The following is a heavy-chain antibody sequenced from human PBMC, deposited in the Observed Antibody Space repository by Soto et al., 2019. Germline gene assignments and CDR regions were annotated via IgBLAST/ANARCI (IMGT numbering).Heavy chain of an antibody. V-gene: IGHV1-69*13. Sequence: SVKVSCKASGGTFSSYAISWVRQAPGQGLEWMGGIIPIFGTANYAQKFQGRVTITADGSTSTAYMELSSLRSEDTAVYYCARGVLPTGHKNWFDPWGQGTLVTVSS. D-gene: IGHD3-10*01. J-gene: IGHJ5*02. CDR3: ARGVLPTGHKNWFDP. CDR1: GGTFSSYA. CDR2: IIPIFGTA.